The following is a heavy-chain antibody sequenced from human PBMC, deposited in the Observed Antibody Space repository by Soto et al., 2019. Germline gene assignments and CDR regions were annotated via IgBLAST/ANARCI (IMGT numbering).Heavy chain of an antibody. D-gene: IGHD6-13*01. Sequence: VASVKVSCKASGYTFTSYAISWVRQAPGQGLEWMGWISAYNGNTNYAQNFQGRVTMTTDTSTTTAYMELRSLRSDDTAVYYCARDAAAGLNDYWGQGTLVTVSS. CDR1: GYTFTSYA. CDR3: ARDAAAGLNDY. CDR2: ISAYNGNT. J-gene: IGHJ4*02. V-gene: IGHV1-18*01.